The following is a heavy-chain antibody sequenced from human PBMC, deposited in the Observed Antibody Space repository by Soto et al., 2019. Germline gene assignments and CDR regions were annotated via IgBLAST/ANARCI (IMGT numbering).Heavy chain of an antibody. CDR1: GYTFTSYA. Sequence: QVQLVQSGAEVKKPGASVKVSCKASGYTFTSYAMHWVRQAPGQRLEWMGWINAGNGNTKYSQKFQGRVTITRDTSASTAYMELSSLRSKDTAVYYCLYYYDSSGYRTGGYWGQGTLVTVSS. CDR3: LYYYDSSGYRTGGY. CDR2: INAGNGNT. J-gene: IGHJ4*02. D-gene: IGHD3-22*01. V-gene: IGHV1-3*01.